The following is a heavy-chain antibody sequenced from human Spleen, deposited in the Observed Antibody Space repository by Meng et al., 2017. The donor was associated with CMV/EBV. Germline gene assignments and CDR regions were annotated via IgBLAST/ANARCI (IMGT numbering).Heavy chain of an antibody. J-gene: IGHJ2*01. D-gene: IGHD3-3*01. CDR1: YL. Sequence: YLWGEVRRTAGKGLEWIGNIYHTGTTYCNPYLRSRVNIYVDTSKNQFSLKLTSVTAADTAVYYCARRKFHCDLWSGNDWYLDLWGRGTLVTVSS. V-gene: IGHV4-39*01. CDR2: IYHTGTT. CDR3: ARRKFHCDLWSGNDWYLDL.